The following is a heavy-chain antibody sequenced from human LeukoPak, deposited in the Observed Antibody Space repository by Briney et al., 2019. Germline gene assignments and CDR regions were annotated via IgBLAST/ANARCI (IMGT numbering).Heavy chain of an antibody. CDR1: GFAFSSYS. V-gene: IGHV3-21*01. CDR2: INVSPAYI. CDR3: ARDLNWGAGALDI. Sequence: GGSLRLSCAASGFAFSSYSMSWVRQAPGKGLEWVSSINVSPAYISYADSVKGRFTISRDNAKNSLYLQMNSLRAEDTAVHFCARDLNWGAGALDIWGQGTMVTVSS. J-gene: IGHJ3*02. D-gene: IGHD7-27*01.